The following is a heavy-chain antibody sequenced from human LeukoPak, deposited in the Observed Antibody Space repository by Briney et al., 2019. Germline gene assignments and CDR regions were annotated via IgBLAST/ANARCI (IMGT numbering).Heavy chain of an antibody. D-gene: IGHD3-10*02. V-gene: IGHV3-48*04. CDR2: ISSSGSTI. CDR3: AELGITMIGGV. Sequence: GGSLRLSCAASGFTFSSYRMSWVRQAPGKGLEWVSYISSSGSTIYYADSVKGRFTISRDNAKNSLYLQMNSLRAEDTAVYYCAELGITMIGGVWGKGTTVTISS. J-gene: IGHJ6*04. CDR1: GFTFSSYR.